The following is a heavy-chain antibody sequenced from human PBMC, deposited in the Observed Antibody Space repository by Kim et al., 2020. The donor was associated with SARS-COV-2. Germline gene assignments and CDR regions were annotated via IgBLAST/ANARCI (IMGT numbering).Heavy chain of an antibody. Sequence: GGSLRLSCAASGFTFSSYGMHWVRQAPGKGLEWVAVIWYDGSNKYYADSVKGRFTISRDNSKNTLYLQMNSLRAEDTAVYYCAKDLSPLGEVAGSGFDYGGEGALVAVAS. CDR1: GFTFSSYG. CDR2: IWYDGSNK. CDR3: AKDLSPLGEVAGSGFDY. V-gene: IGHV3-33*06. D-gene: IGHD6-19*01. J-gene: IGHJ4*02.